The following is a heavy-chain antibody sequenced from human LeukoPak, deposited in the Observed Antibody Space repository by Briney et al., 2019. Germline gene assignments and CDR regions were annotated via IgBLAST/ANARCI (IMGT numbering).Heavy chain of an antibody. V-gene: IGHV4-4*07. CDR2: IYTSGST. D-gene: IGHD3-22*01. Sequence: SETLSLTCAVYGGSFSGYYWSWIRQPAGKGLEWIGHIYTSGSTNYNPSLKSRVTMSIDTSKNQFSLKLSSVTAADTAVYYCAREYYYDNSGYIYFQHWGQGTLVTVSS. CDR1: GGSFSGYY. CDR3: AREYYYDNSGYIYFQH. J-gene: IGHJ1*01.